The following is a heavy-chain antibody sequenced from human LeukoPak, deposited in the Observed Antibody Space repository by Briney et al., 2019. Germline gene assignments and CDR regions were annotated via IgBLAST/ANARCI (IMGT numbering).Heavy chain of an antibody. V-gene: IGHV3-53*01. CDR2: IYSGGST. Sequence: GGSLRLSCAASGFTVSSNYMSWVRQAPGKGLEWVSVIYSGGSTYYADSVKGRFTISRDNSKNTLYLQMNNLRAEDTAVYYCARDREGNFDYWGQGTLVTVSS. J-gene: IGHJ4*02. CDR3: ARDREGNFDY. D-gene: IGHD3-10*01. CDR1: GFTVSSNY.